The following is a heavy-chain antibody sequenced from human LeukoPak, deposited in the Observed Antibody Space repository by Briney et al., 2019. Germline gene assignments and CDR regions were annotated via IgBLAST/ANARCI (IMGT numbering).Heavy chain of an antibody. D-gene: IGHD1-26*01. J-gene: IGHJ4*02. V-gene: IGHV3-15*01. CDR3: TTHLPWEPEDY. Sequence: GGSLRLSCADSGFSFTNAWMSWVRQAPGKGLEWVGRLKSKTDGGTTDYAAPVKGRFTLSRDDSKSTLYLQMDSLKTEDTAVYYCTTHLPWEPEDYWGQGTLVTVSS. CDR2: LKSKTDGGTT. CDR1: GFSFTNAW.